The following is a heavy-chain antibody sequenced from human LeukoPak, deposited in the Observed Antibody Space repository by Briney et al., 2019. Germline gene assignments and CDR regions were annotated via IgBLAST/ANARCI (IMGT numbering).Heavy chain of an antibody. Sequence: SETLSLTCAVSGGSISSGGYSWSWIRQPPGKGLEWIGYIYHSGSTYYNPSLKSRVAISVDRSKNQFSLKLSSVTAADTAVYYCARKSYLSAYFDYWGQGTLVTVYS. CDR1: GGSISSGGYS. CDR2: IYHSGST. J-gene: IGHJ4*02. CDR3: ARKSYLSAYFDY. D-gene: IGHD1-26*01. V-gene: IGHV4-30-2*01.